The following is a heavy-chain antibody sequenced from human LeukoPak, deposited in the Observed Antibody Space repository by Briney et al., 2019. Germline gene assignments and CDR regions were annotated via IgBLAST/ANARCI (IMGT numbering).Heavy chain of an antibody. V-gene: IGHV3-30*09. CDR2: ISYDGSNK. J-gene: IGHJ4*02. CDR3: ARVATLNWNYYDY. CDR1: GFTFSSYA. D-gene: IGHD1-1*01. Sequence: GGSLRLSCAASGFTFSSYAMHWVRQAPGKGLEWVAVISYDGSNKYYADSVKGRFAISRDNSKNTLYLQMNSLRAEGTAVYYCARVATLNWNYYDYWGQGTLVTVSS.